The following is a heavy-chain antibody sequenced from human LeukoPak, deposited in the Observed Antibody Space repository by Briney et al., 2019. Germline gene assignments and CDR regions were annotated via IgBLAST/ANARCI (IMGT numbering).Heavy chain of an antibody. CDR3: VRQRGASGTINHFDP. J-gene: IGHJ5*02. D-gene: IGHD3-10*01. CDR2: IYPDDSDT. V-gene: IGHV5-51*01. CDR1: GYCFTTYW. Sequence: GESLQISSKTSGYCFTTYWIGWVRRLPGTGLEWVGAIYPDDSDTRYSPSFQGQVVIPADRSIRTAYLQWNTLKTSDTAMYYCVRQRGASGTINHFDPWGQGTLVTVSS.